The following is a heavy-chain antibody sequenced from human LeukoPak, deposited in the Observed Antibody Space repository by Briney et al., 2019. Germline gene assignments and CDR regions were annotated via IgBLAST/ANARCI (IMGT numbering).Heavy chain of an antibody. J-gene: IGHJ1*01. D-gene: IGHD3-10*01. Sequence: GGSLRLSCAASGFTVSSNYMSWVRQAPGKGLEWVSVIYSGGSTYYADSVKGRFTISRDNAKNSLYLQMNSLRAEDTAVYYCARAFGELFPEYFQHWGQGTLVTVSS. CDR1: GFTVSSNY. CDR2: IYSGGST. V-gene: IGHV3-53*01. CDR3: ARAFGELFPEYFQH.